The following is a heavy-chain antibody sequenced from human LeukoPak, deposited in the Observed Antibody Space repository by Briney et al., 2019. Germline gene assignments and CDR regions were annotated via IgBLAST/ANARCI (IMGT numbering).Heavy chain of an antibody. Sequence: PGRSLRLSCAASGFTFDDYAMHWVRQAPGKGLEWVSGISWNSGSIGYADSVKGRFTISRDNAKNSLYLQMNSLRAEDTALYYCAKVGGGYCSSTSCLEGGDYWGQGTLVTVSS. J-gene: IGHJ4*02. CDR2: ISWNSGSI. CDR3: AKVGGGYCSSTSCLEGGDY. D-gene: IGHD2-2*01. CDR1: GFTFDDYA. V-gene: IGHV3-9*01.